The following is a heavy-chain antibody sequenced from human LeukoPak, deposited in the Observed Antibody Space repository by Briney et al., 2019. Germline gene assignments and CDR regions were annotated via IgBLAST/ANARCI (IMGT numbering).Heavy chain of an antibody. CDR1: GFTFSTYA. Sequence: GGSLRLSCAASGFTFSTYAITWVRQGPGKGLEWVSAIRPDGDRTYYANSVRGRFTISRDNSKDTVYLQINGLRVEDTAVYYCAREQSGTRGSYTVDYWGQGILVTVSS. J-gene: IGHJ4*02. CDR3: AREQSGTRGSYTVDY. D-gene: IGHD6-19*01. V-gene: IGHV3-23*01. CDR2: IRPDGDRT.